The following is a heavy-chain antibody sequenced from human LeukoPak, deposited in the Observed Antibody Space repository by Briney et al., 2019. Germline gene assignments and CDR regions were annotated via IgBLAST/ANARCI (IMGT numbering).Heavy chain of an antibody. CDR3: ARGQYYYDSTNFDY. J-gene: IGHJ4*02. V-gene: IGHV4-34*01. CDR2: INHSGST. D-gene: IGHD3-22*01. CDR1: GGSFSGYY. Sequence: SETLSLTCAVYGGSFSGYYWSWIRQPPGKGLEWIGEINHSGSTNYNPSLKSRVTISVDTSKNQFSLKLSSVTAADTAVYYCARGQYYYDSTNFDYWGQGTLVTVSS.